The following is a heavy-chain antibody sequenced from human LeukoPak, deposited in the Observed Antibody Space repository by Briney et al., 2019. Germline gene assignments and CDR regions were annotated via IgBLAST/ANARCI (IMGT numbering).Heavy chain of an antibody. CDR3: ARVGTWELQRVFDF. Sequence: GGSLRLSCAASGFTFSKYWMLWVRQVPGKGLEWVANINREGNEKYYVDSVKGRFTISRDNAKNSVDLQMDSLRVEDTAVYYCARVGTWELQRVFDFWGQGTLVTVSS. D-gene: IGHD1-26*01. CDR2: INREGNEK. V-gene: IGHV3-7*01. CDR1: GFTFSKYW. J-gene: IGHJ4*02.